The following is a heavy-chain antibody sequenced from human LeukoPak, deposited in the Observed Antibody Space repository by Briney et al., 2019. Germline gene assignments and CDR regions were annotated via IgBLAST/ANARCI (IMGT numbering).Heavy chain of an antibody. Sequence: SETLSLTCTVSGGSISSSSYYWGWIRQPPGKGLEWIGSIYYSGSTYYNPSLKSRVTISVDTSKNQFSLKLSSVTAADTAVYYCARGPTKTSTAMARATFWYWGQGTLVTVSS. V-gene: IGHV4-39*01. J-gene: IGHJ4*02. CDR3: ARGPTKTSTAMARATFWY. CDR1: GGSISSSSYY. CDR2: IYYSGST. D-gene: IGHD5-18*01.